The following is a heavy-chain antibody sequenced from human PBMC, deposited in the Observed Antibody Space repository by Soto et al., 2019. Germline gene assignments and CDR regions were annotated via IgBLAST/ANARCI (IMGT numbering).Heavy chain of an antibody. CDR2: IIPMFSLT. J-gene: IGHJ4*02. D-gene: IGHD1-26*01. Sequence: QVQLVQSGTEVKKPGSSVRVSCKSSGGTFSSYSINWVRQAPGQGLEWMGRIIPMFSLTNYAQKFQGRVTITADESTSTVFMDVSSLRSDDTAIYYCARDLPEGGATFEYWGQGTLVAVSS. V-gene: IGHV1-69*12. CDR1: GGTFSSYS. CDR3: ARDLPEGGATFEY.